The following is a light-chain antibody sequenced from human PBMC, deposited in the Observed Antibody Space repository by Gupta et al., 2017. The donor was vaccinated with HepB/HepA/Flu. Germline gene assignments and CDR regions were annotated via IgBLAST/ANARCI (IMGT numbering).Light chain of an antibody. CDR1: SSDVGGYNY. V-gene: IGLV2-11*01. CDR3: CSYAGSYTWV. J-gene: IGLJ3*02. Sequence: QSALTQPRSPCGSPGRAVTISSSRTSSDVGGYNYVYWYQQHPGKAPKLMIYDVSTRPSGVPDRFSGSKSGNTASLTISGLQAEDEADYYCCSYAGSYTWVFGAGTKLTVL. CDR2: DVS.